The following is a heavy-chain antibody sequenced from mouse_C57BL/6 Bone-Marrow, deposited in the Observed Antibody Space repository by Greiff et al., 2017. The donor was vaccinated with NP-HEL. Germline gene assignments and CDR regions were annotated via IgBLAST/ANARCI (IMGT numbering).Heavy chain of an antibody. CDR3: ARDYYGEGAMDY. CDR2: ISYSGST. Sequence: EVQLQESGPGMVKPSQSLSLTCTVTGYSITSGYDWHWIRHFPGNKLEWMGYISYSGSTNYNPSLKSRISITHDTSKNHFFLKLNSVTTEDTATYYCARDYYGEGAMDYWGQGTSVTVSS. CDR1: GYSITSGYD. J-gene: IGHJ4*01. V-gene: IGHV3-1*01. D-gene: IGHD1-1*01.